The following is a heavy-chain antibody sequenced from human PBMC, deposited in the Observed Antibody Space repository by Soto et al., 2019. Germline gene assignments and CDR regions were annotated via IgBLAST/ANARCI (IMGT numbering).Heavy chain of an antibody. CDR2: IWYDGSHE. CDR3: ARDSAAGRGLDY. D-gene: IGHD6-19*01. CDR1: GFAFSHFG. Sequence: GGSLRLSCAASGFAFSHFGMHWVRQAPGKGLESVAIIWYDGSHEYYADSVKGRFTISRDNSKNTLSLQMNSLTAEDTALYYCARDSAAGRGLDYWGQGTLVTVSS. J-gene: IGHJ4*02. V-gene: IGHV3-33*01.